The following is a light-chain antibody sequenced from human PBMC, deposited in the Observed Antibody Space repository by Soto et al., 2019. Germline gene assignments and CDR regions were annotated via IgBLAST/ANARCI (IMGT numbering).Light chain of an antibody. V-gene: IGKV3-11*01. Sequence: QSPATMSVYTGEGATLSCRASQSVSSYLAWYQQKPGQAPRLLIYDASNRATGIPARFSGSGSGTDFTLTISSREPEDFAVYYCQLRSNWPFTFGQGTKVDIK. CDR3: QLRSNWPFT. CDR1: QSVSSY. CDR2: DAS. J-gene: IGKJ1*01.